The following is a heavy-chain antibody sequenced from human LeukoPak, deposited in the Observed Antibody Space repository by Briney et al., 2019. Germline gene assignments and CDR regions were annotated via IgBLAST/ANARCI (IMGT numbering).Heavy chain of an antibody. J-gene: IGHJ4*02. V-gene: IGHV1-46*01. D-gene: IGHD3-22*01. CDR3: ARSYDSSGYYKYYFDY. CDR1: GYTFTSYY. CDR2: INPSGGST. Sequence: ASVKVSCKASGYTFTSYYMHWVRQAPGQGLEWMGIINPSGGSTSYAQKFQGRVTITADKSTSTAYMELSSLRSEDTAVYYCARSYDSSGYYKYYFDYWGQGTLVTVSS.